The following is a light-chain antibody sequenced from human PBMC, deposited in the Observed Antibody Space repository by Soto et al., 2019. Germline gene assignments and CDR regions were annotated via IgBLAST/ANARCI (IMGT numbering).Light chain of an antibody. J-gene: IGLJ1*01. CDR1: SSDVGSYNL. CDR2: EVS. CDR3: CSYAGSSTV. Sequence: QSVLTQPASVSGSRGQSITISCTGTSSDVGSYNLVSWYQQHPGKAPKLMICEVSKRPSGVSNRFSGSKSGNTASLTISGLQAEDEADYYCCSYAGSSTVFGTGTKVTVL. V-gene: IGLV2-23*02.